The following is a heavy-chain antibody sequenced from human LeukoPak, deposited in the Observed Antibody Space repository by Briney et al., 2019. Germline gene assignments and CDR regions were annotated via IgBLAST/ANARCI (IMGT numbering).Heavy chain of an antibody. Sequence: SETLSLTCAVYGGSFSGYYWSWIRQPPGKGLEWIGEINHSGSTNYNPSLKSRVTISVGTSKNQFSLKLSSVTAADTAVYYCARETIYGDDFDYWGQGTLVTVSS. J-gene: IGHJ4*02. V-gene: IGHV4-34*01. CDR1: GGSFSGYY. CDR2: INHSGST. CDR3: ARETIYGDDFDY. D-gene: IGHD4-17*01.